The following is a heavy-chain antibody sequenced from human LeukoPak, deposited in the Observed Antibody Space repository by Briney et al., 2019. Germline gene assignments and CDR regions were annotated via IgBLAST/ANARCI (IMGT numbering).Heavy chain of an antibody. CDR1: GFTFNIYG. D-gene: IGHD5-12*01. V-gene: IGHV4-4*09. CDR2: IYTSGST. J-gene: IGHJ4*02. Sequence: GSLRLSCAASGFTFNIYGMSWVRQAPGKGLEWIGYIYTSGSTNYNPSLKSRVTISVDTSKNQFSLKLSSVTAADTAVYYCARLSLKEGYAVSRWGQGTLVTVSS. CDR3: ARLSLKEGYAVSR.